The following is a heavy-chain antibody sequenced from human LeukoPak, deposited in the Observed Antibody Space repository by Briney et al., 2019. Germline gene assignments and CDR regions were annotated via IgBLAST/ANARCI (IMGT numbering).Heavy chain of an antibody. CDR1: GFTFSSYA. CDR2: ISYDGSNK. J-gene: IGHJ6*04. Sequence: GKSLRLSCAASGFTFSSYAMHWVRQAPGKGLEGEGVISYDGSNKHYADSVKGRFTISRDDSKSTLYLQMNSLRPEDTAVYYCARGGGVPAASYFYAMDVWGKGTTVTVSS. V-gene: IGHV3-30*04. D-gene: IGHD2-2*01. CDR3: ARGGGVPAASYFYAMDV.